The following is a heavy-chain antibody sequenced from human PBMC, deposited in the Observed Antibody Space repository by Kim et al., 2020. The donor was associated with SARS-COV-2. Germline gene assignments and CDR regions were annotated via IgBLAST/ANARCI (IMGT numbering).Heavy chain of an antibody. CDR2: IYYSGST. CDR1: GGSISSGGYY. Sequence: SETLSLTCTVSGGSISSGGYYWSWIRQHPGKGLEWIGYIYYSGSTYYNPSLKSRVTISVDTSKNQFSLKLSSVTAADTAVYYCARARPSDGYNSYAFDIWGQGTMVTVSS. CDR3: ARARPSDGYNSYAFDI. J-gene: IGHJ3*02. D-gene: IGHD5-12*01. V-gene: IGHV4-31*03.